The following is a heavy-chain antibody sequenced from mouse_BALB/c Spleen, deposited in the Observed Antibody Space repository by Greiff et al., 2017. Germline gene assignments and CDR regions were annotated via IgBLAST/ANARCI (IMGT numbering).Heavy chain of an antibody. CDR2: IWSGGST. CDR1: GFSLTSYG. CDR3: AREKLGTTDY. D-gene: IGHD2-13*01. J-gene: IGHJ2*01. Sequence: QVQLKESGPGLVQPSQSLSITCTVSGFSLTSYGVHWVRQSPGKGLEWLGVIWSGGSTDYNAAFISRLSISKDNSKSQVFFKMNSLQTDDTARYYCAREKLGTTDYWGQGTTLTVSS. V-gene: IGHV2-2*01.